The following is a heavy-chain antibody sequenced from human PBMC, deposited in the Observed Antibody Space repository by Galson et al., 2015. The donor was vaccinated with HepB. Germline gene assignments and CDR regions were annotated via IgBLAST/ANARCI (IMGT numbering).Heavy chain of an antibody. J-gene: IGHJ4*02. V-gene: IGHV4-31*03. CDR1: GDSISRGGYY. CDR2: IYYTGEK. CDR3: ARVKVGHNTPFEY. D-gene: IGHD1-26*01. Sequence: TLSLTCTVSGDSISRGGYYWGWIRQHPGKGLEWIGYIYYTGEKFYNPSLKSRVVISGDTSRNQFSLNLNSATAADTAVYYCARVKVGHNTPFEYWGQGILVTVSS.